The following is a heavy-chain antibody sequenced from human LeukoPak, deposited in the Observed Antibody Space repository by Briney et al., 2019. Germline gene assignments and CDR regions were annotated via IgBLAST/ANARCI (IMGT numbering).Heavy chain of an antibody. Sequence: ASVKVSCKASGYTFTCYYMHWVRQAPGQGLERMGWINPNSGGTNYAQKFQGRVTMTRDTSISTAYMELSRLRSDDTAVYYCARVITGSSKAFDYWGQGTLVTVSS. CDR2: INPNSGGT. J-gene: IGHJ4*02. CDR1: GYTFTCYY. V-gene: IGHV1-2*02. D-gene: IGHD1-26*01. CDR3: ARVITGSSKAFDY.